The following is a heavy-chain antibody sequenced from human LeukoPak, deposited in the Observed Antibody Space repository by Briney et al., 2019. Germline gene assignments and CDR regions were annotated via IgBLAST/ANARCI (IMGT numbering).Heavy chain of an antibody. CDR1: GFSFSNYW. J-gene: IGHJ4*02. Sequence: GGSLRLSCAASGFSFSNYWMHWVRQVPEKGLVWVSRVDNDGSGTTYADSVKGRFTISRDNAKNTVYLQMNSLRAEDTAVYYCARSQRGYSYGEHWGQGTPVTVSS. CDR3: ARSQRGYSYGEH. V-gene: IGHV3-74*01. CDR2: VDNDGSGT. D-gene: IGHD5-18*01.